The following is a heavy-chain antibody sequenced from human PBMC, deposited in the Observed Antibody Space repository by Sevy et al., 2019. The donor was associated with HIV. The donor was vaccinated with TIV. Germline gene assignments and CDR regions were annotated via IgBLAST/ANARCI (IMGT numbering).Heavy chain of an antibody. CDR3: AGDSSHGGATMIKGFDP. Sequence: SETLSLTCTVSGDSISSGGYYWNWIRQHPGKGLEWIGYMHYSGITYYSPSLKSRVTMSVDRSKNQLSLKLSSVTAAGTAVYYWAGDSSHGGATMIKGFDPWGQGTLVTVSS. CDR1: GDSISSGGYY. CDR2: MHYSGIT. V-gene: IGHV4-31*03. D-gene: IGHD1-26*01. J-gene: IGHJ5*02.